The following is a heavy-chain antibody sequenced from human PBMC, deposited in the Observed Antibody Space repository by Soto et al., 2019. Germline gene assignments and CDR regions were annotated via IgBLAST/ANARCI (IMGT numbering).Heavy chain of an antibody. CDR1: GDSVSSNSAA. CDR3: ARDQGIAARLYYYYGMDV. CDR2: TYYRSKWYN. D-gene: IGHD6-6*01. J-gene: IGHJ6*02. Sequence: SQTLSLTCAISGDSVSSNSAAWNWIRQSPSRGLEWLGRTYYRSKWYNDYAVSVKSRITINPDTSKNQSSLQLNSVTPEDTAVYYCARDQGIAARLYYYYGMDVWGQGTTVTVSS. V-gene: IGHV6-1*01.